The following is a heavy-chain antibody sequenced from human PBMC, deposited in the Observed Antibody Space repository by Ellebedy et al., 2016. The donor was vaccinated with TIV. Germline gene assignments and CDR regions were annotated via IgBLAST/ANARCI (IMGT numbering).Heavy chain of an antibody. CDR3: AKGASSSWWVVY. J-gene: IGHJ4*02. CDR2: ISGSGGST. D-gene: IGHD6-13*01. V-gene: IGHV3-23*01. CDR1: GFTFSSYA. Sequence: GESLKISXAASGFTFSSYAMSWVRQAPGKGLEWVSAISGSGGSTYYADSVKGRFTISRDNSKNTLYLQMNSLRAEDTAVYYCAKGASSSWWVVYWGQGTLVTVSS.